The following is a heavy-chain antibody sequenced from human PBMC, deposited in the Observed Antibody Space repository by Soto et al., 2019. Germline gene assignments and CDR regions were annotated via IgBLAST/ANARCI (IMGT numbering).Heavy chain of an antibody. D-gene: IGHD3-10*01. CDR3: ARESGSYHFDY. Sequence: QVQLVESGGGVVQPGRSLRLSCAASGFTFSSYGMHWVRQAPGKGLAWVAAIWYDGSNKYYADSVKGRFTVSRDNSKNTLYLQMNSLRVEDTAEYYCARESGSYHFDYWGQGTLVTVSS. J-gene: IGHJ4*02. CDR2: IWYDGSNK. V-gene: IGHV3-33*01. CDR1: GFTFSSYG.